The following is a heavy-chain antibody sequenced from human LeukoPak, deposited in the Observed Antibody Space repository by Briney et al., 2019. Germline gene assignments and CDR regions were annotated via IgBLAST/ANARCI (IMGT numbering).Heavy chain of an antibody. V-gene: IGHV4-59*01. Sequence: SETLSLTCTVSGGSISSYYWSWIRQPPGKGLEWIGYIYYSGSTNYNPSLKSRVTISVDTSKNQFSLKPSSVTAADTAVYYCARDNGSGSYYAGGAFDYWGQGTLVTVSS. CDR1: GGSISSYY. D-gene: IGHD1-26*01. J-gene: IGHJ4*02. CDR3: ARDNGSGSYYAGGAFDY. CDR2: IYYSGST.